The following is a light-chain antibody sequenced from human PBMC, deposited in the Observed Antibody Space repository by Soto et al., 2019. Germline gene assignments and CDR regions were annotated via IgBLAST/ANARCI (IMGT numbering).Light chain of an antibody. CDR2: DAS. V-gene: IGKV1-13*02. CDR3: QQCYMGWT. Sequence: AKRMTQSASSLSATVGDRITITCRASRDIGSDLSWYQHQPGKAPKLLIYDASTLESGVPSRFSGTGSGTEFTFSITSPQPEDFGTYYCQQCYMGWTFGQGTK. CDR1: RDIGSD. J-gene: IGKJ1*01.